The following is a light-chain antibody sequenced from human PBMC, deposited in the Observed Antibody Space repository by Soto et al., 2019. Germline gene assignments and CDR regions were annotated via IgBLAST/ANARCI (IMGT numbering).Light chain of an antibody. Sequence: DIEMTQSPSSLSCSXGGRVTITCRASQSISSYLNRYQQKPGKAPKLLIYAASSLQSGVPSRISGRGSGTEFTLTISSLQPEDCATYYCQQSYNTPWTVGQGTLVDI. CDR3: QQSYNTPWT. CDR2: AAS. CDR1: QSISSY. J-gene: IGKJ1*01. V-gene: IGKV1-39*01.